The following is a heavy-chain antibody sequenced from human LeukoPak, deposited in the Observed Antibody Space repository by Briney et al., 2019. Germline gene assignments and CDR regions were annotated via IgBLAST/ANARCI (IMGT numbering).Heavy chain of an antibody. D-gene: IGHD1-26*01. J-gene: IGHJ3*02. Sequence: GGSLRLSCAASGFTFSGYSMSWVRQAPGKGLEWVSAISASGGSTYYADSVKGRFTISRDDSKNTLYLQLNSLRADDTAVYYCAKVLVVGATTPDVFDICGQGTMVTVSS. CDR2: ISASGGST. V-gene: IGHV3-23*01. CDR3: AKVLVVGATTPDVFDI. CDR1: GFTFSGYS.